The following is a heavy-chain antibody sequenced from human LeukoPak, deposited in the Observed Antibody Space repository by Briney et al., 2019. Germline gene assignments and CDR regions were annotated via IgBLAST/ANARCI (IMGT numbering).Heavy chain of an antibody. CDR1: GYTFTGYY. Sequence: GASVKVSCKASGYTFTGYYMHWVRQAPGQGLERIGWINPNSGGTNYAQKFQGWVTMTRDTSISTAYMELSRLRSDDTAVYYCARDEVDRQLDDLDYYGMDVWGQGTTVTVSS. J-gene: IGHJ6*02. V-gene: IGHV1-2*04. D-gene: IGHD6-13*01. CDR2: INPNSGGT. CDR3: ARDEVDRQLDDLDYYGMDV.